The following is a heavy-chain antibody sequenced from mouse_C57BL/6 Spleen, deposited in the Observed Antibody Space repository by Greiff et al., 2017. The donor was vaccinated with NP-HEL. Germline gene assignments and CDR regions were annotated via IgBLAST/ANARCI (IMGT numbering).Heavy chain of an antibody. CDR1: GYTFTSYW. D-gene: IGHD1-1*01. CDR2: IYPSDSET. CDR3: ARLRYGST. V-gene: IGHV1-61*01. J-gene: IGHJ2*01. Sequence: QVQLQQPGAELVRPGSSVKLSCKASGYTFTSYWMDWVKQRPGQGLEWIGNIYPSDSETHYNQKFKDKATLTVDKSSSTAYMQLSSLTSEDSAVYYCARLRYGSTWGQGTTLTVSS.